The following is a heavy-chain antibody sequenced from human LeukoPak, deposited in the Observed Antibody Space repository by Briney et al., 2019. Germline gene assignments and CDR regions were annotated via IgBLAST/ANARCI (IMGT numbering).Heavy chain of an antibody. Sequence: GGSLRLSCAASEFTVSTNYMTWVRQAPGKGLEWVSIIYSTGGRYYADSVKGRFTISRDNSKHTLYLQMNSLRGDDTAVYYCARGSDGWFAFDYWGQGILVTVSS. V-gene: IGHV3-66*01. J-gene: IGHJ4*02. CDR3: ARGSDGWFAFDY. D-gene: IGHD6-19*01. CDR2: IYSTGGR. CDR1: EFTVSTNY.